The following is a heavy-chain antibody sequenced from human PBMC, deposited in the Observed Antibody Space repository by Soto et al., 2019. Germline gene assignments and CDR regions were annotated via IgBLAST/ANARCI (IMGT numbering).Heavy chain of an antibody. J-gene: IGHJ4*02. Sequence: QVQLVESGGGVVQPGRSLTLSCAASGFTFSSNGMHWVRQAPGKGLEWVAAISSDGNDKYYGYSVKGRFTISRDNSKNTLYLQMIALRTEDTAVYYCAKVTHMARQYFDYWGQGILVTVPS. D-gene: IGHD5-12*01. CDR1: GFTFSSNG. V-gene: IGHV3-30*18. CDR2: ISSDGNDK. CDR3: AKVTHMARQYFDY.